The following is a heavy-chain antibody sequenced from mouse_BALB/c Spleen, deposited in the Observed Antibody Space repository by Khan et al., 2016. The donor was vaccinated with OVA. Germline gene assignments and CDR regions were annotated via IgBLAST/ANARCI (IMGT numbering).Heavy chain of an antibody. Sequence: QVQLKESGGELARPGASVKLSCKASGYTFTDDNINWVKQRTGQGLEWIGEIYPGSGNTYYNEKFKGKATLTADKSSSTAYMQLSSLTSEDSAVYFCAREWGAWFAYWGQGTLVTVSA. CDR1: GYTFTDDN. CDR2: IYPGSGNT. CDR3: AREWGAWFAY. V-gene: IGHV1-77*01. J-gene: IGHJ3*01.